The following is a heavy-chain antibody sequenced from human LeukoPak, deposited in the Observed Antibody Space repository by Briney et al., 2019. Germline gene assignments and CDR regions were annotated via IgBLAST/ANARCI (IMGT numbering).Heavy chain of an antibody. V-gene: IGHV1-2*02. CDR2: INPNSGGT. CDR1: GYTFTGYY. CDR3: ARSIAAAGGDIDY. D-gene: IGHD6-13*01. Sequence: ASVKVSCKASGYTFTGYYMHWVRQAPGQGLEWTGWINPNSGGTNYAQKFQGRVTMTRDTSISTAYMELSRLRSDDTAVYYCARSIAAAGGDIDYWGQGTLVTVSS. J-gene: IGHJ4*02.